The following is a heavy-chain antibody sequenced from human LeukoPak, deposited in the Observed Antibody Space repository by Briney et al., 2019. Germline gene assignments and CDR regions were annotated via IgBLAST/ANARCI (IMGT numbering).Heavy chain of an antibody. J-gene: IGHJ3*02. V-gene: IGHV5-51*01. CDR3: ARENYYDPSGGAFDI. D-gene: IGHD3-22*01. CDR1: GYSFTDYW. Sequence: GESLKISCKGSGYSFTDYWIGWVRQKPGKGLEWMGVIYPGDSDTRYSPSFQGQVTFSADKSISTAYLQWSSLKASDTAMYYCARENYYDPSGGAFDIWGLGTMVTVSS. CDR2: IYPGDSDT.